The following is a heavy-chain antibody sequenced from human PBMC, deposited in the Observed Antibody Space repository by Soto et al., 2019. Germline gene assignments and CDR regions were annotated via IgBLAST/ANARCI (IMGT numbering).Heavy chain of an antibody. Sequence: PGGSLRLSWTASVFTFSSYAMSWVRQAPGKGLEWVSFISGSDGSNTYYADSVKGRFTISRDNSRNTLYLQMNSLKAEDTAVYYCAKVNYGEGFPYWGQGTLGTASS. D-gene: IGHD4-17*01. J-gene: IGHJ4*02. V-gene: IGHV3-23*01. CDR1: VFTFSSYA. CDR3: AKVNYGEGFPY. CDR2: ISGSDGSNT.